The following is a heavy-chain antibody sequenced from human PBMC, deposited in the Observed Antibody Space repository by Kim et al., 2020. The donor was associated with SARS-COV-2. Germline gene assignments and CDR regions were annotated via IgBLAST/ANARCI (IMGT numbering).Heavy chain of an antibody. D-gene: IGHD3-9*01. V-gene: IGHV3-48*02. J-gene: IGHJ4*02. CDR3: ARVGAYYDILTGYSFDY. Sequence: VKGRVTSSRDNAKNSLYLQMNSLRDEDTAVYYCARVGAYYDILTGYSFDYWGQGTLVTVSS.